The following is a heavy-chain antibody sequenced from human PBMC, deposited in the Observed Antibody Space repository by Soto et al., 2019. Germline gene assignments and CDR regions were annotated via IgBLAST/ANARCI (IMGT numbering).Heavy chain of an antibody. CDR3: ASSSEGSGDF. J-gene: IGHJ4*02. CDR2: ISNSGTA. Sequence: PWETLSLTCTVSGGSMSGYSWSWIRQPPGRGLEWIGHISNSGTANYSPSLKSRLTMSVDTSKNQIPLKVTSVNAADTAVYYCASSSEGSGDFWGQGILVTVSS. D-gene: IGHD3-10*01. CDR1: GGSMSGYS. V-gene: IGHV4-59*01.